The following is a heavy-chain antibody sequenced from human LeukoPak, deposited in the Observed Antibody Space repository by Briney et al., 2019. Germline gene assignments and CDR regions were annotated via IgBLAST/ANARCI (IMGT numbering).Heavy chain of an antibody. Sequence: GESLRLSCAASGFTVSSNYMSWVRQAPGKGLEWVSVIYSGGSTYYADSVKGRFTISRHNSKNTLYLQMNSLRAEDTAVYYCARDLGYALDRDYYYYYGMDVWGQGTTVTVSS. CDR3: ARDLGYALDRDYYYYYGMDV. J-gene: IGHJ6*02. CDR2: IYSGGST. V-gene: IGHV3-53*04. D-gene: IGHD5-12*01. CDR1: GFTVSSNY.